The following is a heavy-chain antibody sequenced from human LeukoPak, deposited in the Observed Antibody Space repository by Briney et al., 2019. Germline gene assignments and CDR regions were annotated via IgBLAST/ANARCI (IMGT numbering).Heavy chain of an antibody. CDR1: GFAFSSYA. J-gene: IGHJ4*02. CDR2: INGRGVDT. CDR3: AKDSPEYCSGGSCYGGGY. D-gene: IGHD2-15*01. V-gene: IGHV3-23*01. Sequence: GGSLRLSCAASGFAFSSYAMTWVRQAPGKGLEWVSGINGRGVDTNYADSVKGRFTISRDNSKNTLYLQMNSLKAEDTAVYYCAKDSPEYCSGGSCYGGGYWGQGTLVTVSS.